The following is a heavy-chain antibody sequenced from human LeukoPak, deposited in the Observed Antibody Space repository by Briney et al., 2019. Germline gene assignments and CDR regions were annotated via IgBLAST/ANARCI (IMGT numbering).Heavy chain of an antibody. V-gene: IGHV4-31*03. CDR3: ARFIGGGQAAAFDY. J-gene: IGHJ4*02. Sequence: PSQTLSLTCTVSGGSISSGGYFWSWIRQHPGKGLEWIGYIYYSGSTYYNPSLKGRVSISVDTSKSQFSLKLSSVTAADTAVYYCARFIGGGQAAAFDYWGQGTLVTVSS. D-gene: IGHD6-13*01. CDR2: IYYSGST. CDR1: GGSISSGGYF.